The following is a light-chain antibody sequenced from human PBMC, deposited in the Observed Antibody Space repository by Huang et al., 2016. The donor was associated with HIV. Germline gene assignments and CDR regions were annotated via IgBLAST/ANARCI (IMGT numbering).Light chain of an antibody. CDR2: DAS. Sequence: EIVMTQSPATLSVSPGERATLSCRASQNITRLAWYQHKPGQAPGLLIYDASSRATGVPARFSGGGSGTDFTLTVSSLQSDDFALYYCQQYDDWPPWTFGQGTQVDMK. J-gene: IGKJ1*01. CDR1: QNITR. V-gene: IGKV3-15*01. CDR3: QQYDDWPPWT.